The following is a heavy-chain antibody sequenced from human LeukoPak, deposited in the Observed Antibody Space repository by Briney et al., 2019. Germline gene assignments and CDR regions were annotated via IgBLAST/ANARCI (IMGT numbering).Heavy chain of an antibody. D-gene: IGHD5-18*01. V-gene: IGHV4-31*03. Sequence: SETLSLTCTVSGGSISSGGYYWSWIRQHPGKGLEWIGYIYYSGSTYYNPSLKSRVTISVDTSKNQFSLKLSSVTAADTAVYYCARAPTIGYSYGHFDYWGQGTLVTVSS. CDR2: IYYSGST. CDR1: GGSISSGGYY. J-gene: IGHJ4*02. CDR3: ARAPTIGYSYGHFDY.